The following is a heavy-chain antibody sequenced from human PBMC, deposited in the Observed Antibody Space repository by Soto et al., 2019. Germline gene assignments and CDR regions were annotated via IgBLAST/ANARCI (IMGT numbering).Heavy chain of an antibody. Sequence: SETLSLTCTVSGGSISSSSYYWGWIRQPPGKGLEWIGSIYYSGSTYYNPSLKSRVTISVDTSKNQFSLKLSSVTAADTAVYYCARSLWSLGHYFDYWGQGTLVTVSS. J-gene: IGHJ4*02. V-gene: IGHV4-39*07. CDR2: IYYSGST. CDR1: GGSISSSSYY. CDR3: ARSLWSLGHYFDY. D-gene: IGHD3-10*01.